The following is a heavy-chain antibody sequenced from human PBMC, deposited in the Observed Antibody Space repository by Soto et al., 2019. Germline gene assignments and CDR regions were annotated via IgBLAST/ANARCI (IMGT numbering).Heavy chain of an antibody. CDR2: ISYDGSNT. D-gene: IGHD1-26*01. CDR3: AKGAGYRLSLGMVV. V-gene: IGHV3-30*18. J-gene: IGHJ6*02. Sequence: QVQLVESGGGVVQTGWSLRLSCAASGFSISDYGMEWVCQAPGKGLEWVALISYDGSNTYYADSVKGLFTISRDNSKDTLFLQMTCLRREDTAVYYCAKGAGYRLSLGMVVWGQVTTVTVAS. CDR1: GFSISDYG.